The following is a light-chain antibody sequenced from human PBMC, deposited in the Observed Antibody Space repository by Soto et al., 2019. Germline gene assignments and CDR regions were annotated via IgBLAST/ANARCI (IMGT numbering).Light chain of an antibody. J-gene: IGKJ5*01. CDR1: QSLLHSNGANY. V-gene: IGKV2-28*01. CDR2: LRS. Sequence: DIVMTQSPLSLTVTPGEPASISCRSSQSLLHSNGANYLGWYLQKPGQSPQLLIYLRSIRAFGVPDRFSGSGSGTDFTLRISRVEAEDVGVHYCMQALQTPITFGQGTRLDIK. CDR3: MQALQTPIT.